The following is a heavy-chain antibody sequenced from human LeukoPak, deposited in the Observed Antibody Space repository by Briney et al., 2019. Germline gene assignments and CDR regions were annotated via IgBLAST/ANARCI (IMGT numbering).Heavy chain of an antibody. CDR3: ASEEPMVRGVIGY. CDR2: INHSGST. J-gene: IGHJ4*02. Sequence: PSETLSLTCAVYGGSFSGYYWSWIRQPPGKGLEWSGEINHSGSTNYNPSLKSRVTISVDTSKNQFSLKLSSVTAADTAVYYCASEEPMVRGVIGYWGQGSLVTVSS. CDR1: GGSFSGYY. V-gene: IGHV4-34*01. D-gene: IGHD3-10*01.